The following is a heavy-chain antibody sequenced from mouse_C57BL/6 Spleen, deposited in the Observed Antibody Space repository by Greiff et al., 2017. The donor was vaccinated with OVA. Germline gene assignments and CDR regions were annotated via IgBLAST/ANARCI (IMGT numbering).Heavy chain of an antibody. CDR3: ARGGLHYGSSSWFAY. V-gene: IGHV3-1*01. J-gene: IGHJ3*01. CDR2: ISYSGST. D-gene: IGHD1-1*01. Sequence: EVQVVESGPGMVKPSQSLSLTCTVTGYSITSGYDWHWIRHFPGNKLEWMGYISYSGSTNYNPSLKSRISITHDTSKNHFFLKLNSVTTEDTATYYCARGGLHYGSSSWFAYWGQGTLVTVSA. CDR1: GYSITSGYD.